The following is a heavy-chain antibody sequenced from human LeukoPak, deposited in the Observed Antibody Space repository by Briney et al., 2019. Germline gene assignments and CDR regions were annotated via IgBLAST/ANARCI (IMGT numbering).Heavy chain of an antibody. J-gene: IGHJ6*02. CDR2: INSDGSST. D-gene: IGHD6-13*01. CDR1: GFTFSSYW. V-gene: IGHV3-74*01. CDR3: ARVSAAGYYYYGMDV. Sequence: GGSLRLSCAASGFTFSSYWMHWVRQAPGKGLVWVSRINSDGSSTSYADSVKGRFTISRDNAKNSLYLQMNSLRAEDTALYHCARVSAAGYYYYGMDVWGQGTTVTVSS.